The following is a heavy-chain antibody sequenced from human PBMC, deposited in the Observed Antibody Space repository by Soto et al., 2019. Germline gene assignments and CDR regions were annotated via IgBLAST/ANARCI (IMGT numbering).Heavy chain of an antibody. J-gene: IGHJ4*02. D-gene: IGHD3-10*01. CDR3: ARHKPGGGAYPFDF. Sequence: GDSLKISGMASGFIFTSYWLSWVRQMPGKGLEWMGMLNPKDSFANYSPSFRGHVTISPDTSVTTDYLKWSRLKASDTAIYYCARHKPGGGAYPFDFSGKGTLVKVS. V-gene: IGHV5-10-1*01. CDR1: GFIFTSYW. CDR2: LNPKDSFA.